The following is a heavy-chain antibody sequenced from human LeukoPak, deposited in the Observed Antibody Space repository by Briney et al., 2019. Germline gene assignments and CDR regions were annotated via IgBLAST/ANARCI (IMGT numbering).Heavy chain of an antibody. CDR2: ISWNSGSI. CDR1: GFTFDDYA. V-gene: IGHV3-9*01. Sequence: GGSLRLSCAASGFTFDDYAMHWVRQAPGKGLEWVSGISWNSGSIGYADSVKGRFTISRDNAKNSLYLQMNSLRAEDTALYYCAKVSAMVWLNYFDYWGQGSLVTVSS. D-gene: IGHD5-18*01. CDR3: AKVSAMVWLNYFDY. J-gene: IGHJ4*02.